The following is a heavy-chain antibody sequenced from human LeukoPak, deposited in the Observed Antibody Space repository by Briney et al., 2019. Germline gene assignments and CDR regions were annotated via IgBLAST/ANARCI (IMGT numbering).Heavy chain of an antibody. J-gene: IGHJ4*02. V-gene: IGHV3-20*04. D-gene: IGHD3-3*01. CDR3: ARDRGGTDDFWSGYYTGYFDY. CDR1: GFSFDDYG. CDR2: INWNGGST. Sequence: GGSLRLSCAASGFSFDDYGMSWVRQAPGKGLEWVSGINWNGGSTVYADSVKGRFTISRDNAKNSLYLQMNSLRAEDTAVFYCARDRGGTDDFWSGYYTGYFDYWGQGTLVTVSS.